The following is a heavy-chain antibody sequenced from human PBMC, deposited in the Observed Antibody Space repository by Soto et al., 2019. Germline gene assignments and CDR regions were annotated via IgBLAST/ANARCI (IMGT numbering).Heavy chain of an antibody. CDR3: ESLGTVVSAFDY. CDR1: GDSISSSNW. J-gene: IGHJ4*02. V-gene: IGHV4-4*02. D-gene: IGHD2-2*01. Sequence: QVQLQESGPGLVKPSGTLSLTCAVSGDSISSSNWWRWVRQPPGKGLEWIGEIHHSGSTRYSPSLKIRGAISVDQSKNQFSLKLSSVSAADTAVYYCESLGTVVSAFDYWGQGTLVTVSS. CDR2: IHHSGST.